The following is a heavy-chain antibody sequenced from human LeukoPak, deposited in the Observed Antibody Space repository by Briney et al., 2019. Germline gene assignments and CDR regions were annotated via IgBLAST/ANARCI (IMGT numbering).Heavy chain of an antibody. CDR2: ISGSGGST. CDR3: AKEPRITGTEGPDY. Sequence: QSGGSLRLSCAASGFTFSSYAMSWVRQAPGKGLEWVSAISGSGGSTYYADSVKGRFTISRDNSKNTLYLQMNSLRAEDTAVYYCAKEPRITGTEGPDYWGQGTLVTVSS. CDR1: GFTFSSYA. V-gene: IGHV3-23*01. D-gene: IGHD1-7*01. J-gene: IGHJ4*02.